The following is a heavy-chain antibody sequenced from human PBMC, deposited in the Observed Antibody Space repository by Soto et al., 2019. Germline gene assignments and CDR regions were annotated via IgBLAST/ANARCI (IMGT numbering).Heavy chain of an antibody. CDR3: ARRRYSYGAFDY. V-gene: IGHV4-39*01. Sequence: SETLSLTCTVSGGSISSSSYYWGWIRQPPGKGLEWIGSIYYSGSTYYNPSLKSRVTISVDTSKNQFSLKLSSVTAADTAVYYCARRRYSYGAFDYWGQGTLVTVSS. CDR1: GGSISSSSYY. J-gene: IGHJ4*02. CDR2: IYYSGST. D-gene: IGHD5-18*01.